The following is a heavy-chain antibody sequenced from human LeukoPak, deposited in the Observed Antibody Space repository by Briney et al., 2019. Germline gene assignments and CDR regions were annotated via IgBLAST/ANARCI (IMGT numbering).Heavy chain of an antibody. D-gene: IGHD6-19*01. J-gene: IGHJ6*03. V-gene: IGHV3-23*01. Sequence: GGSLRLSCAASGFTFSSYAMSWVRQAPGKGLEWVSAISGSGGSTYYADSVKGRFTISRDNSKNTLYLQMNSLRAEDTAVYYCARVRLAVAGTRESMDVWGKGTTVTVSS. CDR3: ARVRLAVAGTRESMDV. CDR2: ISGSGGST. CDR1: GFTFSSYA.